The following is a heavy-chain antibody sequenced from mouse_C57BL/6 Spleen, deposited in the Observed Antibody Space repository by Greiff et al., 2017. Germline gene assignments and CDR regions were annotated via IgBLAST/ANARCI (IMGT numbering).Heavy chain of an antibody. CDR1: GFTFSDYG. CDR3: ARGITAVLSFDY. Sequence: EVKLMESGGGLVKPGGSLKLSCAASGFTFSDYGMHWVRQAPEKGLEWVAYISSGRSTIYSADTVTGRFTISRDNAKNTLFLQMTSLRSEDTAMDYCARGITAVLSFDYWGQGTTLTVSS. V-gene: IGHV5-17*01. D-gene: IGHD1-1*01. J-gene: IGHJ2*01. CDR2: ISSGRSTI.